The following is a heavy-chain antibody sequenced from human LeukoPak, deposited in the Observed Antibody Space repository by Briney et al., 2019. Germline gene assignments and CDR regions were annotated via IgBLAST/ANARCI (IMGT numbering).Heavy chain of an antibody. CDR2: IYPGDSDT. J-gene: IGHJ6*03. D-gene: IGHD3-10*01. CDR3: ARHSLRGWGNYYYYYMDV. V-gene: IGHV5-51*01. Sequence: GESLKISCKGSGYSFTSYWIGWVRQMPGKGLEWMGIIYPGDSDTRYSPSFQGQVTISADKSISTAYLQWSSLKASDTAMYYCARHSLRGWGNYYYYYMDVWGKGTTVTVSS. CDR1: GYSFTSYW.